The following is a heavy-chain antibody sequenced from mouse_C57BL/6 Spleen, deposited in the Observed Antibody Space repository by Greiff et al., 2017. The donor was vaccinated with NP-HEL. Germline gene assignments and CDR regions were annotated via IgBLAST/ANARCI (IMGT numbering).Heavy chain of an antibody. CDR3: ARDPYDYDGSYYFDY. J-gene: IGHJ2*01. Sequence: EVKLVESEGGLVQPGSSMKLSCTASGFTFSDYYMAWVRQVPEKGLEWVANINYDGSSTYYLDSLKSRFIISRDNAKNILYLQMSSLKSEDTATYYCARDPYDYDGSYYFDYWGQGTTLTVSS. CDR2: INYDGSST. CDR1: GFTFSDYY. V-gene: IGHV5-16*01. D-gene: IGHD2-4*01.